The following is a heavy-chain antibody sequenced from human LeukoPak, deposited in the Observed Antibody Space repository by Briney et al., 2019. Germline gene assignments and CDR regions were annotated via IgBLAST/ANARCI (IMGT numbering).Heavy chain of an antibody. CDR2: ISGSGGST. CDR1: GFTFSSYA. Sequence: GGPLRLSCAASGFTFSSYAMSWVRQAPGKGLEWVSAISGSGGSTYYADSVKGRFTISRDNSKNTLYLQMNSLRAEDTAVYYCARSIAAAAGFDYWGQGTLVTVSS. D-gene: IGHD6-13*01. V-gene: IGHV3-23*01. CDR3: ARSIAAAAGFDY. J-gene: IGHJ4*02.